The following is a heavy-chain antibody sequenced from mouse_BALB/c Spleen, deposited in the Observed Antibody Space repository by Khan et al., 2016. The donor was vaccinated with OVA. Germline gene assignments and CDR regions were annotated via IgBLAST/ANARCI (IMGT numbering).Heavy chain of an antibody. Sequence: QVQLKESGPGLVAPSQSLSITCTVSGYSLSRYSVHWVRQPPGKGLEWLGMIWGGGSPDYNSAPKSRLSFSTDNSTRQVFLKMNSLQTDDTAMYYCSRKVYYDYDGFAYWGQGTLVTVSA. J-gene: IGHJ3*01. CDR1: GYSLSRYS. D-gene: IGHD2-4*01. V-gene: IGHV2-6-4*01. CDR2: IWGGGSP. CDR3: SRKVYYDYDGFAY.